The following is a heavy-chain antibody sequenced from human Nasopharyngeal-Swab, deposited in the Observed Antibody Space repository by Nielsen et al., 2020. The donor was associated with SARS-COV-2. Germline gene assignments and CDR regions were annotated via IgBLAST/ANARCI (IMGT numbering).Heavy chain of an antibody. D-gene: IGHD1-20*01. J-gene: IGHJ3*02. CDR3: VTKGITIRWSDAFDI. CDR2: IFTRDSDT. Sequence: VREMPGKGLEWMGIIFTRDSDTRYSPSFQGQVTISTDKSVNTAYLQWSSLKASDSALYYCVTKGITIRWSDAFDIWGQGTVVTVSS. V-gene: IGHV5-51*01.